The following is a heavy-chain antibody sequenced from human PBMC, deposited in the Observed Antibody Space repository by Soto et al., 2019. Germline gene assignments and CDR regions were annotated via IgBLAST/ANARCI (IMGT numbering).Heavy chain of an antibody. CDR2: ISGSGGYT. D-gene: IGHD4-17*01. J-gene: IGHJ4*02. V-gene: IGHV3-23*01. CDR3: AKDRWANHDYGDPFDH. Sequence: EVQLLDSGGGLVQPGGSLRLSCAASGFTFSNYAMSWVRQAPGKGLERVSVISGSGGYTDYADSVKGRFTISRDNSRNTVYLQMNSLRAEDTAIYYCAKDRWANHDYGDPFDHWGQGTLVTVSS. CDR1: GFTFSNYA.